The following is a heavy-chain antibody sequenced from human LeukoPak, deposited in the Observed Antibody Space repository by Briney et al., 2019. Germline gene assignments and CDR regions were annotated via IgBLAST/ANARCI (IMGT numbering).Heavy chain of an antibody. CDR3: VKNSGWYCLDY. V-gene: IGHV3-7*03. CDR1: GFSFSNYW. CDR2: INQNGGQS. J-gene: IGHJ4*02. D-gene: IGHD6-13*01. Sequence: GGSLRLSCEAYGFSFSNYWMTWVRQAPGKGLEWVADINQNGGQSYYVDSVKGRFTLSRDNAKNSLFLQLNSLRAEDTAVYYCVKNSGWYCLDYWGQGITVIVSS.